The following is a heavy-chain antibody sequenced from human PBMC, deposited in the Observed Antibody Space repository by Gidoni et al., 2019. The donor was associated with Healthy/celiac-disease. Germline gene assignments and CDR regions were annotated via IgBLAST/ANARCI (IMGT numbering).Heavy chain of an antibody. V-gene: IGHV3-21*01. Sequence: EVQLVESGGGLVKPGGSLRLSCAASGFPFSSSSMNWVRQAPGKGLEWGSSISSSSSYIYYADSVKGRFTISRDNAKNSLYLQMNSLRAEDTAGYYCARGGITIFGVVTGGFDYWGQGTLVTVSS. CDR1: GFPFSSSS. J-gene: IGHJ4*02. D-gene: IGHD3-3*01. CDR3: ARGGITIFGVVTGGFDY. CDR2: ISSSSSYI.